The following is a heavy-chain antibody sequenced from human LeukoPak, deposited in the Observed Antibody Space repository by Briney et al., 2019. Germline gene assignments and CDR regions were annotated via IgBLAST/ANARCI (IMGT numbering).Heavy chain of an antibody. D-gene: IGHD3-10*01. Sequence: GGSLRLSCAASGFTFSSYAMRWVRQAPGKGLEWVAVISYDGSNKYYADSVKGRFTISRDNSKNTLYLQMNSLRAEDTAVYYCARDDYYGDGGWGQGTLVTVSS. CDR2: ISYDGSNK. CDR1: GFTFSSYA. CDR3: ARDDYYGDGG. V-gene: IGHV3-30*04. J-gene: IGHJ4*02.